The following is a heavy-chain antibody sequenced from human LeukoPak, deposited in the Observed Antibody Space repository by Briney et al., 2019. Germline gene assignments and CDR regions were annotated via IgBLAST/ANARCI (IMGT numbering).Heavy chain of an antibody. Sequence: GGSLRLSCAASGFTFSSYAMSWVSQAPGKGLEWVSAISGSGGSTYYADSVKGRFTISRDNSKNTLYLQMNSLRAEDTAVYYCARDTVTIFGGGTLDYWGQGTLVTVSS. J-gene: IGHJ4*02. D-gene: IGHD3-3*01. CDR2: ISGSGGST. CDR1: GFTFSSYA. CDR3: ARDTVTIFGGGTLDY. V-gene: IGHV3-23*01.